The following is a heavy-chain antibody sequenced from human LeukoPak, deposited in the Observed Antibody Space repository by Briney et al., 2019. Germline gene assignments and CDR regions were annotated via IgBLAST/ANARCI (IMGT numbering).Heavy chain of an antibody. J-gene: IGHJ4*02. CDR1: GFTFSSYG. V-gene: IGHV3-30*18. D-gene: IGHD4-23*01. CDR3: AKDRYGGNSYFDY. CDR2: ISYDGSNK. Sequence: GGSLRLSCAASGFTFSSYGMHWVCQAPGKGLEWVAVISYDGSNKYYADSVKGRFTISRDNSKNTLYLQMNSLRAEDTAVYYCAKDRYGGNSYFDYWGQGTLVTVSS.